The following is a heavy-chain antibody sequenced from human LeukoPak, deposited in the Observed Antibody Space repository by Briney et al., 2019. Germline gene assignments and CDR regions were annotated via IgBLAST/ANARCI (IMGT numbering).Heavy chain of an antibody. CDR3: ARHSGYDDTPVDY. J-gene: IGHJ4*02. CDR2: IKEDGSEK. CDR1: GFTFSSYW. V-gene: IGHV3-7*01. D-gene: IGHD5-12*01. Sequence: PGGSLRLSCAASGFTFSSYWMSWVRQAPGKGLEWVANIKEDGSEKRYVDSVKGRFTISRDNAKNSLYLQMNSLRAEDTAVYYCARHSGYDDTPVDYWGQGTLVTVSS.